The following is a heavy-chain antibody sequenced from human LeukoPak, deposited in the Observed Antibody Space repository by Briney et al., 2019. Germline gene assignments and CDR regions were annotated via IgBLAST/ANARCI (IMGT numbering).Heavy chain of an antibody. Sequence: PGGSLRLSCAASGFTFSNYAMHWVRQAPGKGLEWVAVISSDGSKKSHADSVKGRFTISRDNSKNSLYLQMNSLRAEDTAVYYCARDATFRIAAAGRVDYWGQGTLVTVSS. CDR2: ISSDGSKK. V-gene: IGHV3-30*04. D-gene: IGHD6-13*01. J-gene: IGHJ4*02. CDR3: ARDATFRIAAAGRVDY. CDR1: GFTFSNYA.